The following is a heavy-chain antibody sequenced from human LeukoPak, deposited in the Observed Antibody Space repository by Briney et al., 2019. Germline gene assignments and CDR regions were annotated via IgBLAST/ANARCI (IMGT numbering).Heavy chain of an antibody. V-gene: IGHV3-30*16. Sequence: GRSLSLSCAASGFTFRHYVMHWVRQAPGKGLEWVAVISFDGTKRFYADSVKGRFTISRDNSNNTLFLQMNSLRSEDAAVYFCARARVAARSGAFDVWGRGAMVAVSS. CDR3: ARARVAARSGAFDV. J-gene: IGHJ3*01. D-gene: IGHD6-6*01. CDR1: GFTFRHYV. CDR2: ISFDGTKR.